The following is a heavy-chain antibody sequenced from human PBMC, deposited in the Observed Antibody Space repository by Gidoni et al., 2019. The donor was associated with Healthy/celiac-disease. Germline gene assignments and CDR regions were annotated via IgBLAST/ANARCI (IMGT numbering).Heavy chain of an antibody. CDR2: ISSSSSTI. CDR3: ARVLGGHGGNFYYFDY. V-gene: IGHV3-48*01. J-gene: IGHJ4*02. D-gene: IGHD2-21*02. CDR1: GFTFSSYS. Sequence: EVQLVESGGGLVQPGGSLRLSCAASGFTFSSYSMNWVRQAPGKGLEWVSYISSSSSTIYYADSVKGRFTISRDNAKNSLYLQMNSLRAEDTAVYYCARVLGGHGGNFYYFDYWGQGTLVTVSS.